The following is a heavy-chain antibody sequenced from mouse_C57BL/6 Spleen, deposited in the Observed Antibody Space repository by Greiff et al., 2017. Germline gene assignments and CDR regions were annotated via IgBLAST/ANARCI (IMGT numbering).Heavy chain of an antibody. J-gene: IGHJ4*01. CDR2: IYPGDGDT. V-gene: IGHV1-82*01. CDR3: VRWSPIYRGSYGDDMDY. CDR1: GYAFSSSW. Sequence: VQLQESGPELVKPGASVKISCKASGYAFSSSWMNWVKQRPGKGLEWIGRIYPGDGDTNYNGKFKGKATLTADKSSSTAYMQLSSLTSEDSAVYFCVRWSPIYRGSYGDDMDYWGQGTSVTVSS. D-gene: IGHD1-1*02.